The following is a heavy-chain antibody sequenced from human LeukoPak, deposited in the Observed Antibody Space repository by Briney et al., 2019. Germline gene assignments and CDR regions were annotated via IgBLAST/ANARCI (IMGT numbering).Heavy chain of an antibody. J-gene: IGHJ4*02. CDR3: ARASLYDNSAYYLDY. D-gene: IGHD3-22*01. Sequence: PGGSLRLSCAASGFTFSSYAMHWVRQAPGKGLEWVAVISYDGRNKYYADSVKGRFTISRDNSKNTLYLQMNSLRAEDTALYYCARASLYDNSAYYLDYWGQGTLVTVSS. V-gene: IGHV3-30*04. CDR1: GFTFSSYA. CDR2: ISYDGRNK.